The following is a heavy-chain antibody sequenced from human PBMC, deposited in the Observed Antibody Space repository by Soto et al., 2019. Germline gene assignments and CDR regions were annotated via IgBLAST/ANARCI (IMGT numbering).Heavy chain of an antibody. CDR2: IIPIFGTA. J-gene: IGHJ4*02. D-gene: IGHD4-17*01. V-gene: IGHV1-69*13. Sequence: EASVKVSCKASGGAFSSYAISWVRQAPGQGLEWMGGIIPIFGTANYAQKFQGRVTITADESTSTAYMELSSLRSEDTAVYYCASDYGGKGYFDYWGQGTLVTAPQ. CDR1: GGAFSSYA. CDR3: ASDYGGKGYFDY.